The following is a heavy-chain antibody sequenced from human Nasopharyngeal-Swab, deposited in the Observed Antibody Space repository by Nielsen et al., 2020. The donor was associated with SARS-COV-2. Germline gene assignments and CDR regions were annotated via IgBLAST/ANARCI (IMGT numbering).Heavy chain of an antibody. CDR1: GYTFTSYA. J-gene: IGHJ4*02. CDR2: TNAGNGNT. CDR3: ARGYSYGHIDY. Sequence: ASVKVSCKASGYTFTSYAMHWVRQAPGQRLEWMGWTNAGNGNTKYSQKFQGRVTITRDTSASTAYMELSSLRSEDTAVYYCARGYSYGHIDYWGQGTLVTVSS. V-gene: IGHV1-3*01. D-gene: IGHD5-18*01.